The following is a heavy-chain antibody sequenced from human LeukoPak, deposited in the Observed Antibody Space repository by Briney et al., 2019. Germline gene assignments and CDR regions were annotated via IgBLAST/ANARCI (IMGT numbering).Heavy chain of an antibody. CDR3: ARDRYCSGGSCYGWFDP. CDR2: ISSSSSYT. D-gene: IGHD2-15*01. Sequence: PGGSLRLSCAASGFTFSGYYMSWIRQAPGKGLEWVSYISSSSSYTKYADSVKGRFTISRDNAKNSLYLQMNSLRAEDTAVYHCARDRYCSGGSCYGWFDPWGQGTLVTVSS. CDR1: GFTFSGYY. V-gene: IGHV3-11*06. J-gene: IGHJ5*02.